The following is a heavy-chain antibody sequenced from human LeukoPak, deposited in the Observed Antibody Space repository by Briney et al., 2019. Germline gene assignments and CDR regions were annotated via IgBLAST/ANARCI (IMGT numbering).Heavy chain of an antibody. CDR2: ISSSSSYI. J-gene: IGHJ4*02. CDR3: ARDSTGYCSGGSCYQIDY. V-gene: IGHV3-21*01. CDR1: GFTFSSYS. D-gene: IGHD2-15*01. Sequence: GGSLRLSCAASGFTFSSYSMNWVRQAPGKGLEWVSSISSSSSYIYYADSVKGRFTISRDNAKNSLYLQMNSLRAEDTAVYYCARDSTGYCSGGSCYQIDYWGQGTLVTVSS.